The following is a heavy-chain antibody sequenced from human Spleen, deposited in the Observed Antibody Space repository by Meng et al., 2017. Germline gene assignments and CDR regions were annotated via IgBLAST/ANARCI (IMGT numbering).Heavy chain of an antibody. CDR3: ARCPAPPNIVVVPAAKYYYYYGMDV. D-gene: IGHD2-2*01. CDR2: MNPNSGNT. Sequence: ASVKVSCKASGYTFTSYDINWVRQATGQGLEWMGWMNPNSGNTGYAQKFQGRVTITRNTSISTAYMELSSLRSEDTAVYYCARCPAPPNIVVVPAAKYYYYYGMDVWGQGTTVTVAS. V-gene: IGHV1-8*03. CDR1: GYTFTSYD. J-gene: IGHJ6*02.